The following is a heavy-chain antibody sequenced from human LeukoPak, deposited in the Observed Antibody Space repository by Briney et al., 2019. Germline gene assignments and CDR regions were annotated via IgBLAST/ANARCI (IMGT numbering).Heavy chain of an antibody. CDR2: ISGRGGST. CDR3: AKDREPSGYDYRGDYFDY. D-gene: IGHD5-12*01. Sequence: GGSLRLSCAASGFTFSSYAMSWVRQAPGKGLEWVSAISGRGGSTYYADSVKGRFTISRDNSKNTLYLQMNSLRAEDTAVYYCAKDREPSGYDYRGDYFDYWGQGTLVTVSS. V-gene: IGHV3-23*01. CDR1: GFTFSSYA. J-gene: IGHJ4*02.